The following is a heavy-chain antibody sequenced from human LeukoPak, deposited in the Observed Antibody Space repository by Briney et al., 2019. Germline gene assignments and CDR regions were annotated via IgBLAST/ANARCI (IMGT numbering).Heavy chain of an antibody. CDR3: ARTYSSSWASSDY. J-gene: IGHJ4*02. Sequence: ASVKVSCKASGYTFTSYDINWVRQATGQGLEWMGWMNPNSGNTGYAQKFQGRATMTRNTSISTAYMELSSLRSEDTAVYYCARTYSSSWASSDYWGQGTLVTVYS. D-gene: IGHD6-13*01. V-gene: IGHV1-8*01. CDR2: MNPNSGNT. CDR1: GYTFTSYD.